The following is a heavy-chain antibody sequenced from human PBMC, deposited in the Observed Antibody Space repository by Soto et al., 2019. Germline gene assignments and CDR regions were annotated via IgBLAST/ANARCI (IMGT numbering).Heavy chain of an antibody. J-gene: IGHJ6*02. D-gene: IGHD1-1*01. CDR2: LNGGTGQT. V-gene: IGHV1-3*01. CDR1: GYTFSTYA. CDR3: ARGKGMEEDYYYYGMDI. Sequence: ASVKVSCKASGYTFSTYAIHWVRQAPGQSLEWMGWLNGGTGQTRYSQRFQDRVTITRDTSTSTAYMEVSSLRPEDTAVYYCARGKGMEEDYYYYGMDIWGQGTTVTVSS.